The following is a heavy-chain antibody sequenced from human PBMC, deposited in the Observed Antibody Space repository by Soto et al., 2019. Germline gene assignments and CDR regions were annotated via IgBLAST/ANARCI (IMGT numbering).Heavy chain of an antibody. D-gene: IGHD6-25*01. CDR2: VFYTGIT. V-gene: IGHV4-59*01. CDR1: GGSISSYY. Sequence: QVHLQESGPGLVKPAETLSLTCSVSGGSISSYYWSWIRPPPGKGLEWIGYVFYTGITKYTPSFKSRATMSGDTSRNQFSRKLRSGTAADTAVYYCAKWGAAAGTTWGQGIRVNVSS. CDR3: AKWGAAAGTT. J-gene: IGHJ4*02.